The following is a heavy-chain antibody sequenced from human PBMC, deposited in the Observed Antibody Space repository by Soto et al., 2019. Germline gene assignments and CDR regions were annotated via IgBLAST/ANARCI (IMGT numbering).Heavy chain of an antibody. J-gene: IGHJ3*02. Sequence: SETLSLTCTVSGGSISGFYWSWIRQPPGKGLEWIAYIYYSGSTNYNPSLKSRVTISVDTSKNQFSLKLSSVTAADTAVYYCVRVLSYDDSESDAFDIWGQGTMVT. CDR1: GGSISGFY. CDR3: VRVLSYDDSESDAFDI. D-gene: IGHD3-22*01. V-gene: IGHV4-59*01. CDR2: IYYSGST.